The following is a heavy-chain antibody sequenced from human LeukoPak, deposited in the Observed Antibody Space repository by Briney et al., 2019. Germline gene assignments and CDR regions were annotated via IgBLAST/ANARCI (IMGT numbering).Heavy chain of an antibody. CDR3: AKGTWYDWNSNWFDP. CDR1: GFTFDDYA. J-gene: IGHJ5*02. V-gene: IGHV3-9*01. CDR2: ISWNNGSI. D-gene: IGHD1-1*01. Sequence: PGGSLRLSCAASGFTFDDYAMHWVRQAPGKGLEWVSGISWNNGSIGYADSVKGRFTISRDNVKNSLYLQMNSLRAEDTALYYCAKGTWYDWNSNWFDPWGQGTLVTVSS.